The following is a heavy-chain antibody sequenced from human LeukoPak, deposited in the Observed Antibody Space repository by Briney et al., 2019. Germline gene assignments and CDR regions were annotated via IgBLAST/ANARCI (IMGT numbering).Heavy chain of an antibody. V-gene: IGHV3-23*01. CDR3: AKDPALSDCSSTSCYPDY. CDR2: ISGSGGST. D-gene: IGHD2-2*01. J-gene: IGHJ4*02. Sequence: GGSPRLSCAASGFTFSSYAMSWVRQAPGKGLEWVSAISGSGGSTYYADSVKGRFTISRDNSKNTLYLQMNSLRAEDTAVYYCAKDPALSDCSSTSCYPDYWGQGTLVTVSS. CDR1: GFTFSSYA.